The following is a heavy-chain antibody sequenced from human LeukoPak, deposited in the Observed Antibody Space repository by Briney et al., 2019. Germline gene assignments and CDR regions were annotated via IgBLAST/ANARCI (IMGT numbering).Heavy chain of an antibody. CDR1: GYTFTSYY. D-gene: IGHD2-2*01. CDR2: INPSGGST. Sequence: ASVKVSCKASGYTFTSYYMHWVRQAPGQGLEWMGIINPSGGSTSYAQKFQGRVTMTRDTSTSTVYMELSSLRSEDTAVYYCARDNNQLPPRYYYYMDVWGKGTTVTVSS. V-gene: IGHV1-46*01. CDR3: ARDNNQLPPRYYYYMDV. J-gene: IGHJ6*03.